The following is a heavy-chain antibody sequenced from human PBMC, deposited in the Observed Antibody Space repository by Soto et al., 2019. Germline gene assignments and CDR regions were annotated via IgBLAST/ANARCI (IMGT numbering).Heavy chain of an antibody. J-gene: IGHJ4*02. Sequence: LRLSCAASGVTFSMYAMIWVRQAPGKGLEWVSAISGSGGSTYYADSVKGRFTISRDNSKNTLYLQMNSLRAEDTAVYYCAKAYKPIVVVITSVDYWGQGTLVTVSS. CDR2: ISGSGGST. CDR1: GVTFSMYA. D-gene: IGHD3-22*01. V-gene: IGHV3-23*01. CDR3: AKAYKPIVVVITSVDY.